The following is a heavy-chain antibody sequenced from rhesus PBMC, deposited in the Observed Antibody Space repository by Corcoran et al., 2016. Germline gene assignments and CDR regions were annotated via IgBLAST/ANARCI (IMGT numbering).Heavy chain of an antibody. J-gene: IGHJ4*01. CDR1: GGSISDRYR. D-gene: IGHD6S26*01. CDR2: IYGSSTST. Sequence: QVQLQESGPGVVKPSETLSLTCTVSGGSISDRYRWSWIRQPPGKGLELIGYIYGSSTSTNYNPSLKSRGTISKDTSKNQVSLKLSSVTAADTAVYYCAREGYSSGWSPYYFDYWGQGVLVTVSS. V-gene: IGHV4S10*01. CDR3: AREGYSSGWSPYYFDY.